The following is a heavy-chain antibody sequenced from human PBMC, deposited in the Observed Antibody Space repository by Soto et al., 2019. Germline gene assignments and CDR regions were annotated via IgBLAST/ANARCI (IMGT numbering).Heavy chain of an antibody. CDR3: ARGSNHIAVAGYFDY. CDR1: GRTFSSYA. J-gene: IGHJ4*02. D-gene: IGHD6-19*01. CDR2: IIPIFGTA. V-gene: IGHV1-69*01. Sequence: SVKFSCKSSGRTFSSYAISSAPHAPGQGLEWMGGIIPIFGTANYAQKFQGRVTITADESTSTAYMELSSLRSEDTAVYYCARGSNHIAVAGYFDYWGQGTLVTVSS.